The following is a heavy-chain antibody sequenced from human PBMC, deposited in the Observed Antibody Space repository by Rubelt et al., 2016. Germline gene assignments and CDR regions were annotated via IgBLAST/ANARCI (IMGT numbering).Heavy chain of an antibody. J-gene: IGHJ4*02. CDR2: IKEDGSEK. V-gene: IGHV3-7*01. Sequence: VAEIKEDGSEKYCGDSVKGRFTISRHNAKNSLFLQMNSLRAEDTAVYYCASSLWLNWGQGTLVTVSP. D-gene: IGHD5-24*01. CDR3: ASSLWLN.